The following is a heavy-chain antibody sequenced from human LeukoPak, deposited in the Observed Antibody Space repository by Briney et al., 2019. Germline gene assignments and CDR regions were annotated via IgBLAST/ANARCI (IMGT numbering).Heavy chain of an antibody. CDR1: GGSFSGYY. D-gene: IGHD6-19*01. V-gene: IGHV4-34*01. CDR2: INHSGST. J-gene: IGHJ4*02. Sequence: SETLSLTCAVYGGSFSGYYWSWIRQPPGKGLEWIGEINHSGSTNYNPSLKSRVTISVDTSKNQFSLKLSSVTAADTAVYYCAREEVAGYFDYWGQGTLVTVSS. CDR3: AREEVAGYFDY.